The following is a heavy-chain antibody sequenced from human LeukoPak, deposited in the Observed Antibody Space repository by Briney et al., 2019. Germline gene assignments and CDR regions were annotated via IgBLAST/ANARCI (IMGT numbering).Heavy chain of an antibody. D-gene: IGHD2-15*01. J-gene: IGHJ6*02. CDR2: ISSSSSYI. CDR1: GFTFSSYW. V-gene: IGHV3-21*01. CDR3: ARDSLGYCSGGTCYSPYYYYYYGVDV. Sequence: PGGSLRLSCAASGFTFSSYWMHWVRQAPGKGLEWVSSISSSSSYIYYADSVKGRFTISRDNAKNSLYLQMNSLGAEDSAVYYCARDSLGYCSGGTCYSPYYYYYYGVDVWGQGTTVTVSS.